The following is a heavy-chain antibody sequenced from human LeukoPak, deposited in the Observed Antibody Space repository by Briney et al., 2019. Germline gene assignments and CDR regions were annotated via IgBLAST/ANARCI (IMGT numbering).Heavy chain of an antibody. CDR3: ARESCGGDCSSGDFQH. J-gene: IGHJ1*01. D-gene: IGHD2-21*02. CDR1: GFTFSSYG. Sequence: GGSLRLSCAASGFTFSSYGMSWVRQAPGKGLEWVANIKQDGSAKYYVDSVKGRFTISRDNAKNSLYLQMNSLRAEDTAVYYCARESCGGDCSSGDFQHWGQGTLVTVSS. V-gene: IGHV3-7*03. CDR2: IKQDGSAK.